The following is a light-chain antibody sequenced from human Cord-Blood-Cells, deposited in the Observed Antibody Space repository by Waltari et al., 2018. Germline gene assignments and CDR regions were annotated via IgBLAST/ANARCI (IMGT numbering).Light chain of an antibody. J-gene: IGLJ3*02. CDR3: SSYTSSSTWV. V-gene: IGLV2-14*01. CDR2: DVS. Sequence: QSALTQPASVSGSPGQSIPISCTGTSSDVGVYNYASWYQQHPGKAPKLMIYDVSKRPSGVSNRFSGSKSGNTASLTISGLQAEDEADYYCSSYTSSSTWVFGGGTKLTVL. CDR1: SSDVGVYNY.